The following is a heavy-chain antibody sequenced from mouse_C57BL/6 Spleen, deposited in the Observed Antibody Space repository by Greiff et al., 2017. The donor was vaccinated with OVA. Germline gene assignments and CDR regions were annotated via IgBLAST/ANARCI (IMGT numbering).Heavy chain of an antibody. CDR2: INPNNGGT. CDR1: GYTFTDYN. CDR3: ARRATVEYFDV. J-gene: IGHJ1*03. V-gene: IGHV1-18*01. Sequence: EVKLEESGPELVKPGASVKIPCKASGYTFTDYNMDWVKQSHGKSLEWIGDINPNNGGTIYNQKFKGKATLTVDKSSSTAYMELRSLTSEDTAVYYCARRATVEYFDVWGTGTTVTVSS. D-gene: IGHD1-1*01.